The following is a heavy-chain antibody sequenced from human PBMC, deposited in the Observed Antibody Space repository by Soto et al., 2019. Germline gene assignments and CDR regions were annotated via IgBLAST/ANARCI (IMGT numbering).Heavy chain of an antibody. J-gene: IGHJ4*02. Sequence: SLTCTVSGGSLSSYFWTWIRQPAGKGLEWIGRVYTSGSTNYNPSLKSRVTMSVDTSKNQFSLKLSSVTAADTAVYYCARLGTNGQTLDYWGQGTLVTVSS. CDR2: VYTSGST. V-gene: IGHV4-4*07. CDR3: ARLGTNGQTLDY. CDR1: GGSLSSYF. D-gene: IGHD3-16*01.